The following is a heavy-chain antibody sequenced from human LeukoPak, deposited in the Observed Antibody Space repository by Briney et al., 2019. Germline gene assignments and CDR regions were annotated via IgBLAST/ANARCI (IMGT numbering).Heavy chain of an antibody. CDR3: ARDSGYNGDAFEI. D-gene: IGHD3-10*01. V-gene: IGHV4-59*01. CDR1: GGSINSYY. Sequence: SETLSLTCIVSGGSINSYYWSWIRQPPGKGLEWIGYVFYSGNTRYNPSLKSRVITSVDTSNNQFSLKLNSVTAADTAVYYCARDSGYNGDAFEIWGQGTMVTVSS. CDR2: VFYSGNT. J-gene: IGHJ3*02.